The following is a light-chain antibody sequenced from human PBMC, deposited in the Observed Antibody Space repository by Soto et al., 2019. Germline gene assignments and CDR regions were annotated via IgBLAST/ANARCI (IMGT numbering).Light chain of an antibody. J-gene: IGLJ3*02. CDR2: EGI. Sequence: QSVLTQPASVSGSPGQSITISCTGISTDVGSYNLVSWYQQHPGKAPQLMIYEGIKRPSGVSDRFSASDSGNTASLTISGVQAEDEADYYCCASAGGSTFDWMFGGGTKLTVL. CDR3: CASAGGSTFDWM. CDR1: STDVGSYNL. V-gene: IGLV2-23*03.